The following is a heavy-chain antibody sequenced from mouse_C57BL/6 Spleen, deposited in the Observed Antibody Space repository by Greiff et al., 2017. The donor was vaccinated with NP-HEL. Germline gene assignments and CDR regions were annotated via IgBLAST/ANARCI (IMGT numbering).Heavy chain of an antibody. CDR2: IRLKSDNYAT. Sequence: DVQLQESGGGLVQPGGSMKLSCVASGFTFSNYWMNWVRQSPEKGLEWVAQIRLKSDNYATHYAESVKGRFTISRDDSKSSVYLQMNNLRAEDTGIYYCTASYYSNYYYAMDYWGQGTSVTVSS. CDR3: TASYYSNYYYAMDY. CDR1: GFTFSNYW. J-gene: IGHJ4*01. V-gene: IGHV6-3*01. D-gene: IGHD2-5*01.